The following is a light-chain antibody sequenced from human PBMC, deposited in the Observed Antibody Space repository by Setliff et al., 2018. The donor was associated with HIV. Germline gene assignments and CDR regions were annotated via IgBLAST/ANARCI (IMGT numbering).Light chain of an antibody. J-gene: IGLJ1*01. CDR1: SSDVGGHNF. Sequence: QSVLTQPASVSGSPGQSITISCTGTSSDVGGHNFVCWYQQHPDKAPKLMIYDVNERPSGVSNRFSGSKSGNTASLTISGLQAEDEADYYCSSFTSSTTYVFGTGTKVTVL. V-gene: IGLV2-14*03. CDR3: SSFTSSTTYV. CDR2: DVN.